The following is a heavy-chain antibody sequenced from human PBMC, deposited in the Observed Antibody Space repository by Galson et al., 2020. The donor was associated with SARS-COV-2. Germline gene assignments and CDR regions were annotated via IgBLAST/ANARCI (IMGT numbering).Heavy chain of an antibody. D-gene: IGHD6-13*01. J-gene: IGHJ5*02. CDR2: ISSNGGSK. CDR1: GFTFSSYA. Sequence: GGSLRLSCSASGFTFSSYAMHWVRQAPGKGLEYVSAISSNGGSKYYADSVKGRFTISRDNSKNTLYLQMSSLRAEDTAVYYCVKDEGYSSGWYWLDPWGQGTLGGVSS. CDR3: VKDEGYSSGWYWLDP. V-gene: IGHV3-64D*09.